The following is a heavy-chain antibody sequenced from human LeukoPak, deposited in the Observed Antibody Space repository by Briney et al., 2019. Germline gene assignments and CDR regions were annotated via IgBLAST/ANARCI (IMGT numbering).Heavy chain of an antibody. V-gene: IGHV3-74*01. D-gene: IGHD1-26*01. CDR3: AREWDLPGAYYMDV. CDR2: ISRDGSNT. Sequence: GGSLRLSCAASEFTFSTYWMHWARQAPGKGLVWVSRISRDGSNTFYADSAKGRFTISRDNAKNTLYLQMSSLRGDDTAVYYCAREWDLPGAYYMDVWGKGTTVTVSS. J-gene: IGHJ6*03. CDR1: EFTFSTYW.